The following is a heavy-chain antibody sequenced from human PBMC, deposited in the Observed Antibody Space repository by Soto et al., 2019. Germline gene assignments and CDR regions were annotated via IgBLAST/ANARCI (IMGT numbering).Heavy chain of an antibody. J-gene: IGHJ4*02. CDR2: IWYDGSNK. V-gene: IGHV3-33*01. CDR1: GFTFSSYG. CDR3: ARDKGYSGSYLPY. Sequence: QVQLVESGGGVVQPGRSLRLSCAASGFTFSSYGMHWVRQAPGKGLEWVAVIWYDGSNKYYADSVKGRFTISRDNSKNTLYLQMNSLRAEDTAVYYCARDKGYSGSYLPYWGQGTLVTVSS. D-gene: IGHD1-26*01.